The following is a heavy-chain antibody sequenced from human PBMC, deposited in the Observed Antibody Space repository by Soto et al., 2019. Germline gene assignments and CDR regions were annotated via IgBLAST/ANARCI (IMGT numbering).Heavy chain of an antibody. D-gene: IGHD5-12*01. CDR2: IYVGDSDT. V-gene: IGHV5-51*02. J-gene: IGHJ4*02. CDR3: ARLQHGGAVSGHE. CDR1: VHYVTNYW. Sequence: PAHCLKVSDKPYVHYVTNYWNGQEHQMPGKGLEWMGIIYVGDSDTRYSPSFQGQVTISADKSVTTAYLQWSSLKASDSAMYYCARLQHGGAVSGHEWVQGILVTVSS.